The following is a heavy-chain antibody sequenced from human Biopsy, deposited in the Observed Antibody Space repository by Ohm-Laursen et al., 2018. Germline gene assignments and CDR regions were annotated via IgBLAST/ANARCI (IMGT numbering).Heavy chain of an antibody. J-gene: IGHJ2*01. V-gene: IGHV4-59*01. CDR2: IYYTGST. CDR1: GGSISSYY. CDR3: ARDRGYYSDRTVPGYFDL. Sequence: GTLSLTCTVSGGSISSYYWSWIRQPPGKGLEWIGYIYYTGSTNYNPSLQSRVTISVDTSKNHFSLRLRSVTPADTAIYYCARDRGYYSDRTVPGYFDLWGRGTLVTVSS. D-gene: IGHD3-22*01.